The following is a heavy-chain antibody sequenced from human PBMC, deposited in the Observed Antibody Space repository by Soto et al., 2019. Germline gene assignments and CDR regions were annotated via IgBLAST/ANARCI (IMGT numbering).Heavy chain of an antibody. CDR1: GYTFTGYD. J-gene: IGHJ4*02. CDR2: MNPNSGNT. V-gene: IGHV1-8*01. Sequence: QAQLVQSGAEVKKPGASVKVSCKASGYTFTGYDIYWVRQATGQGLEWMGWMNPNSGNTGYAQNFKRRVTMTRDNSITTAYMELTSLRDDDSAVYYCAGEKVGTTGIDFWGQGTLVTVSS. CDR3: AGEKVGTTGIDF. D-gene: IGHD1-26*01.